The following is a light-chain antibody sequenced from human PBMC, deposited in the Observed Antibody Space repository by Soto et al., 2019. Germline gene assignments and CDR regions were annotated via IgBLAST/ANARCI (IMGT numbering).Light chain of an antibody. CDR2: GAS. J-gene: IGKJ1*01. Sequence: EVVLTQSPATLSVSAGGTVTLSCRASQSVRTNVAWYQQIPGQAPRLLVYGASTRATGVPARFTGCGSGIEFSLYFSSLLSESLALYYSLQYFNGPLTWIFGPGTKV. CDR1: QSVRTN. V-gene: IGKV3-15*01. CDR3: LQYFNGPLTWI.